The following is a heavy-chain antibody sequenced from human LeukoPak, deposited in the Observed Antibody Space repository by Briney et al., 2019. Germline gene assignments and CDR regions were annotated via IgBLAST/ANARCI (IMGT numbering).Heavy chain of an antibody. V-gene: IGHV3-23*01. CDR2: ISGSGGST. CDR1: GFAFSSYA. D-gene: IGHD3-9*01. J-gene: IGHJ4*02. CDR3: AKQLRYFDWYLFDY. Sequence: GGSLRLSCAASGFAFSSYAMSWVRQAPGKGLEWVSAISGSGGSTYYADSVKGRFTISRDNSKDTLYLQMNSLRAEDTAVYYCAKQLRYFDWYLFDYWGQGTLVTVPS.